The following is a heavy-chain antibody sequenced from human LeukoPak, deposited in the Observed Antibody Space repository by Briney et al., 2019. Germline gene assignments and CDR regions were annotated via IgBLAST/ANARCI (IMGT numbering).Heavy chain of an antibody. Sequence: GASVKVSCKASGYTFTSYDINWVRQATGQGLEWMGWMNPNSGNTAYAQKFQGRVTMTRNTSISTAYMELSSLRSEDTAVYYCARATLFDFWSGYYYYYYMDVWGKGTTVTVSS. CDR2: MNPNSGNT. V-gene: IGHV1-8*01. D-gene: IGHD3-3*01. J-gene: IGHJ6*03. CDR1: GYTFTSYD. CDR3: ARATLFDFWSGYYYYYYMDV.